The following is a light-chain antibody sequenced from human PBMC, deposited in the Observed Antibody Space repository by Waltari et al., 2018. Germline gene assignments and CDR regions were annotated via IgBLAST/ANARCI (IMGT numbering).Light chain of an antibody. Sequence: SYELTXXPSVSVSPGQTANLPCSXDNLGEKYVSWYQQRPGQSPITVIYQDNQRPSGIPERFSGSNSGNTATLTISGTQALDEADYYXXAWDGATXVFGTGTQVTVL. CDR1: NLGEKY. CDR3: XAWDGATXV. V-gene: IGLV3-1*01. J-gene: IGLJ1*01. CDR2: QDN.